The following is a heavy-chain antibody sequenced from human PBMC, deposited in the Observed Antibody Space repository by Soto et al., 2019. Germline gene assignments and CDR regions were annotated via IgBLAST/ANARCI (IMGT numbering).Heavy chain of an antibody. V-gene: IGHV4-39*01. CDR3: ARGYSSIAARGYFDY. D-gene: IGHD6-6*01. J-gene: IGHJ4*02. Sequence: SETLPLTCTVSGGSISSSSYYWGWIRQPPGKGLEWIGSIYYSGSTYYNPSLKSRVTISVDTSKNQFSLKLSSVTAADTAVYYCARGYSSIAARGYFDYWGQGTLVTVSS. CDR1: GGSISSSSYY. CDR2: IYYSGST.